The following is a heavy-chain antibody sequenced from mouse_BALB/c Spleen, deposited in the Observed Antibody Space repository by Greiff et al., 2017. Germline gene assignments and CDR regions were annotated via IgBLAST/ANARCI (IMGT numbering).Heavy chain of an antibody. J-gene: IGHJ2*01. CDR2: ISYSGST. CDR1: GYSITSDYA. V-gene: IGHV3-2*02. CDR3: ARSRGSTGDY. Sequence: EVQLQESGPGLVKPSQSLSLTCTVTGYSITSDYAWNWIRQFPGNKLEWMGYISYSGSTSYNPSLKSRISITRDTSKNQFFLQLNSVTTEDTATYYCARSRGSTGDYWGQGTTLTVSS. D-gene: IGHD1-1*02.